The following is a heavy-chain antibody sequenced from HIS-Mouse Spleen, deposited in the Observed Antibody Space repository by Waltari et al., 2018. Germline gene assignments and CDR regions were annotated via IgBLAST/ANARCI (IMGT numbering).Heavy chain of an antibody. J-gene: IGHJ2*01. CDR3: AREIPYSSSWYDWYFDL. Sequence: QLQLQESGPGLVKPSETLSLTCPVPGGSISSSRYHWGWIRPPPGKGREWIGSIYYSGGTYYNPSLKSRVTISVDTSKNQFSLKLSSVTAADTAVYYCAREIPYSSSWYDWYFDLWGRGTLVTVSS. V-gene: IGHV4-39*07. CDR1: GGSISSSRYH. D-gene: IGHD6-13*01. CDR2: IYYSGGT.